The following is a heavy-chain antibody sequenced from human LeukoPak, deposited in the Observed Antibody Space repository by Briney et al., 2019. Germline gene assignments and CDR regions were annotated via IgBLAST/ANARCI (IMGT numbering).Heavy chain of an antibody. CDR2: ISYDGSNK. CDR3: ARDNSHQAYCGGDCYSNWFDP. CDR1: GFTFSSYG. J-gene: IGHJ5*02. V-gene: IGHV3-30*03. D-gene: IGHD2-21*02. Sequence: PGGSLRLSCAASGFTFSSYGMHWVRQAPGKGLEWVAVISYDGSNKYYADSVKGRFTISRDNSKNTLYLQMNSLRAEDTAVYYCARDNSHQAYCGGDCYSNWFDPWGQGTLVTVSS.